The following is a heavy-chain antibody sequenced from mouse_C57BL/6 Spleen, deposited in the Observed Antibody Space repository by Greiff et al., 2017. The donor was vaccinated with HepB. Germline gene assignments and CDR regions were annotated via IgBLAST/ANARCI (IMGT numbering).Heavy chain of an antibody. J-gene: IGHJ1*03. V-gene: IGHV1-61*01. CDR3: AAYYYGHFDV. CDR1: GYTFTSYW. CDR2: IYPSDSET. Sequence: QVQLQQPGAELVRPGSSVKLSCKASGYTFTSYWMDWVKQRPGQGLEWIGNIYPSDSETHYNQKFKDKATLTVDKSSSTAYMQLSSLTSEDSAIYYCAAYYYGHFDVWGTGTTVTVSS. D-gene: IGHD1-1*01.